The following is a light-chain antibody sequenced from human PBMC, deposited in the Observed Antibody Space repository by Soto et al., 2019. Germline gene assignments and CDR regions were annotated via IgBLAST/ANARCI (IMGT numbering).Light chain of an antibody. CDR2: EVT. CDR3: CSYAGGVV. CDR1: SSDVGRYNL. V-gene: IGLV2-23*02. Sequence: QSVLTQPASVSGSPGQSITISCTGTSSDVGRYNLVSWYQQHPGKAPKLMIYEVTKRPSGVSDRFSGSKSGNTASLTISGLQAEAEADYFCCSYAGGVVFGGGTKVTVL. J-gene: IGLJ2*01.